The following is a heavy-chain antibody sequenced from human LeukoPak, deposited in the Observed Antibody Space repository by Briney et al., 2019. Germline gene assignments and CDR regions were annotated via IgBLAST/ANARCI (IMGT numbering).Heavy chain of an antibody. Sequence: GASVKVSCKASGYTFTSYGIIWVPQAPGQGLEWMGWISAYNGNTNYAQKLQGRVTMTTDTSTSTAYMELRSLRSDDTAVYYCARGGGSGRYGLPFDSWGQGTLVTVSS. V-gene: IGHV1-18*01. CDR2: ISAYNGNT. J-gene: IGHJ4*02. D-gene: IGHD6-13*01. CDR1: GYTFTSYG. CDR3: ARGGGSGRYGLPFDS.